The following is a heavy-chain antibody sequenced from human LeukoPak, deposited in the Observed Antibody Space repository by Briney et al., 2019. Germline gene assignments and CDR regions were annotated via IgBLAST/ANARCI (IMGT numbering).Heavy chain of an antibody. CDR2: INSDGSST. CDR1: GFTFSNYW. CDR3: AKGGSYVVDY. J-gene: IGHJ4*02. D-gene: IGHD3-16*01. Sequence: PGGSLRLSCVASGFTFSNYWMHWVRQAPGKGLVWVSRINSDGSSTSYADSVKGRFTISRDNAKNTLYLQMNNLRAEDTAVYYCAKGGSYVVDYWGQGTLVTVSS. V-gene: IGHV3-74*01.